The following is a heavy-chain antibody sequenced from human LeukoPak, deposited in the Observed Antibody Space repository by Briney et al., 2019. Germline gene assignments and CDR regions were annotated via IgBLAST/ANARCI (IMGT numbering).Heavy chain of an antibody. V-gene: IGHV3-21*01. Sequence: PGGSLRLSCAASGFTFSSYSMNWVRQAPGKGLEWVSSISSSSSYIYYADSVKGRFTISRDNAKNSLYLRMNSLRAEDTAVYYCAREPDGDYSIYYGMDVWGKGTTVTVSS. CDR3: AREPDGDYSIYYGMDV. CDR2: ISSSSSYI. CDR1: GFTFSSYS. D-gene: IGHD4-17*01. J-gene: IGHJ6*04.